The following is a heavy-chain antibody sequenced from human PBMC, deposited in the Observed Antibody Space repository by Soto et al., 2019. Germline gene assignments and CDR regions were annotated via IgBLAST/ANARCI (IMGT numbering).Heavy chain of an antibody. Sequence: PXESLKISFQCSGYTFSNFWIGWVRQLPGKGLEWMGIIYPGDHETRYSPSFHGKVTISADKSINTAYLQWNSLEASDTAFYFCARSPRSSPYFDYWGQGALVTVSS. CDR3: ARSPRSSPYFDY. CDR1: GYTFSNFW. V-gene: IGHV5-51*01. CDR2: IYPGDHET. D-gene: IGHD6-13*01. J-gene: IGHJ4*02.